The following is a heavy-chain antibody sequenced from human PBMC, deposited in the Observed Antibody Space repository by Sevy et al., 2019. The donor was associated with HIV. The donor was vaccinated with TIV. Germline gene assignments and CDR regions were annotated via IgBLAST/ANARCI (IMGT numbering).Heavy chain of an antibody. Sequence: GGSLRLSCAASGFTFSSYVMSWVRQAPGKGLEWVSAISGSGGSTYYADSVKGRFTISRDNSKNTLYLQMNSLRAEDTAVYYCAKEQRITMVRGSPYYGMDVWGQGTTVTVSS. D-gene: IGHD3-10*01. CDR3: AKEQRITMVRGSPYYGMDV. CDR1: GFTFSSYV. V-gene: IGHV3-23*01. CDR2: ISGSGGST. J-gene: IGHJ6*02.